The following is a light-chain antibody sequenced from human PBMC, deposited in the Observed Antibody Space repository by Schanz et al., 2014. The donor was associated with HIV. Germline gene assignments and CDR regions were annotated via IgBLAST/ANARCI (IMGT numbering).Light chain of an antibody. CDR2: GAS. CDR1: QSVSVN. Sequence: EIVMTQSPVTLSVSPGEGATLSCRASQSVSVNLAWYQQKPGQAPRLLIYGASSRATGIPDRFSGSGSGTDFTLTISRLEPEDFAVYYCQQYGSSPRTFGQGTKLEIK. J-gene: IGKJ2*01. CDR3: QQYGSSPRT. V-gene: IGKV3-20*01.